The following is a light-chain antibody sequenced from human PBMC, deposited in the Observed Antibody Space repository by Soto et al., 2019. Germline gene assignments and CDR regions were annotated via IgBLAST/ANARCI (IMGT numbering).Light chain of an antibody. CDR3: AAWDASLSACV. CDR1: DSNIGSNS. V-gene: IGLV1-47*02. J-gene: IGLJ1*01. Sequence: QSVLTQRPSASGTAGQVVTISCSGCDSNIGSNSVYWYQHLPRMAPKLLIYYNNQRPSGVPDRFSGSRSGTSASLAIVGLRSEDEAVYYCAAWDASLSACVFGNGTKVTVL. CDR2: YNN.